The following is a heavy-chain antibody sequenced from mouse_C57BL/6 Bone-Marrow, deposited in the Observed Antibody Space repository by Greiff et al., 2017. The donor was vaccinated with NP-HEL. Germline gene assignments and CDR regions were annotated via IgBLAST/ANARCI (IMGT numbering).Heavy chain of an antibody. CDR3: ARSNYAMDY. CDR2: IYPGDGDT. Sequence: QVQLQQSGPELVKPGASVKISCKASGYAFSSSWMNWVKQRPGKGLEWIGRIYPGDGDTNYNGPFSGMATLTADQSSSTAYIQLSSLTSEDSAVYFCARSNYAMDYWGQGTSVTVSS. CDR1: GYAFSSSW. V-gene: IGHV1-82*01. J-gene: IGHJ4*01.